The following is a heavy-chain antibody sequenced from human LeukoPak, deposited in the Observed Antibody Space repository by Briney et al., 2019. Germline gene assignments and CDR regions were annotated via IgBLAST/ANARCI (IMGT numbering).Heavy chain of an antibody. CDR1: GASVTTYS. CDR3: ARWDDSAWAFGT. V-gene: IGHV4-4*09. J-gene: IGHJ5*02. Sequence: SETLSLTCIVSGASVTTYSWNWLRQSPGKGLEWIGYFTLGGGGTTSYNSSLKSRVTISRDTSKNQLSLKLTSVTDADTAVYYCARWDDSAWAFGTWGPGTLVTVSS. D-gene: IGHD6-19*01. CDR2: FTLGGGGTT.